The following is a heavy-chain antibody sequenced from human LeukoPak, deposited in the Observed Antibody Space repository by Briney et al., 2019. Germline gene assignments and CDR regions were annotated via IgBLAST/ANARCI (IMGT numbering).Heavy chain of an antibody. V-gene: IGHV3-73*01. J-gene: IGHJ4*02. CDR3: TRVGVTGLDY. CDR1: GSTFSGSA. D-gene: IGHD1-14*01. Sequence: AGGSLRLSCAASGSTFSGSAMHWVRQASGKGLEWVGRIRSKANSYATAYAASVKGRFTISRDDSKNTAYLQMNSLKTEDTAVYYCTRVGVTGLDYWGQGTLVTVSS. CDR2: IRSKANSYAT.